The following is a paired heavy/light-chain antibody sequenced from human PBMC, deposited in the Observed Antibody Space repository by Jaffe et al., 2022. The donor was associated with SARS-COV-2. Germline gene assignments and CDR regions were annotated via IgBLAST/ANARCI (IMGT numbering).Light chain of an antibody. V-gene: IGLV2-14*03. J-gene: IGLJ2*01. CDR1: SSDVGRYDY. Sequence: QSALTQPASVSGSPGQSITISCTGTSSDVGRYDYVSWYQQHPGKAPKLMIHNVSNRPSGVSNRFSGSKSGNTASLTISGLQAEDEADYYCGSFTSSYTLVFGGGTKLTVL. CDR3: GSFTSSYTLV. CDR2: NVS.
Heavy chain of an antibody. CDR2: ISDSGVNT. D-gene: IGHD1-26*01. J-gene: IGHJ4*02. Sequence: EVQLVESGGGLVQPGGSLRLSCEASGFTFSSHAVSWVRQAPGKGLDWVSAISDSGVNTYYADSVKGRFIISRDNSKNTLFLQMNSLRAEDTAVYYCAKVREGIIDPYDYWGQGTLVTVSS. CDR1: GFTFSSHA. V-gene: IGHV3-23*04. CDR3: AKVREGIIDPYDY.